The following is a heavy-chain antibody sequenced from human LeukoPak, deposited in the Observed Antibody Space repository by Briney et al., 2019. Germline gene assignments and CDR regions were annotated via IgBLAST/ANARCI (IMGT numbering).Heavy chain of an antibody. CDR2: ISSSISYI. CDR1: GFTFSSYS. V-gene: IGHV3-21*01. D-gene: IGHD6-25*01. CDR3: ASRAARFNPVGEYYCDY. Sequence: PGGCLRLSCAASGFTFSSYSMNWVRQAPGEGLGWVSSISSSISYIYYADSVKGRFTISRDNAKKTLYLQKNSLRAEDTAVYFCASRAARFNPVGEYYCDYWGQATLVTVPS. J-gene: IGHJ4*02.